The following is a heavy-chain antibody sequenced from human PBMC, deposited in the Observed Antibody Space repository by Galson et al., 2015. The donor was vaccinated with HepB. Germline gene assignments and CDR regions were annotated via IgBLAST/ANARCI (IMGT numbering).Heavy chain of an antibody. CDR3: AKDEHRNYGVVVLDAFDI. J-gene: IGHJ3*02. CDR2: ISGSGGST. Sequence: SLRLSCAASGFTFSSYAMSWVRQAPGKGLEWVSAISGSGGSTYYADSVKGRFTISRDNSKNTLYLQMNSLRAEDTAVYYCAKDEHRNYGVVVLDAFDIWGQGTMVTVSS. D-gene: IGHD4-17*01. CDR1: GFTFSSYA. V-gene: IGHV3-23*01.